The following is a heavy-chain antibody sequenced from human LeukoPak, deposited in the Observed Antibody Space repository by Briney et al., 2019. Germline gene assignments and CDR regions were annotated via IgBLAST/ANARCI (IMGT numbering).Heavy chain of an antibody. CDR3: ARTRGYSYANHLDY. V-gene: IGHV3-7*01. CDR2: IKQNGSEK. CDR1: GFTFTSYW. Sequence: PGGSLRLSCAASGFTFTSYWMSWVRQAPGKGLEWVANIKQNGSEKYYVDSVKGRFTISRDNAKKSLYLQMNSLRAEDTAVYYCARTRGYSYANHLDYWGQGTLVTVSS. D-gene: IGHD5-18*01. J-gene: IGHJ4*02.